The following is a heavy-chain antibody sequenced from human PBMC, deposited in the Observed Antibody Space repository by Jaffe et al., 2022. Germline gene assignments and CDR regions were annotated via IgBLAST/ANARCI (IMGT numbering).Heavy chain of an antibody. J-gene: IGHJ3*02. Sequence: EVQLVQSGAEVKKPGESLKISCKGSGYSFTSYWIGWVRQMPGKGLEWMGIIYPGDSDTRYSPSFQGQVTISADKSISTAYLQWSSLKASDTAMYYCVRQDPSSSGWYRDDAFDIWGQGTMVTVSS. D-gene: IGHD6-19*01. CDR2: IYPGDSDT. V-gene: IGHV5-51*01. CDR1: GYSFTSYW. CDR3: VRQDPSSSGWYRDDAFDI.